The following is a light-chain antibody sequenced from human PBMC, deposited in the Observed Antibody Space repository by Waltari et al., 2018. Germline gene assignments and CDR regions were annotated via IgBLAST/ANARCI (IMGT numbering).Light chain of an antibody. V-gene: IGLV2-8*01. CDR1: SSDVGGYNH. Sequence: QSALTQPPSASGSPGQSVTISCTGTSSDVGGYNHVSCYQQHPGKSPKLMIYEVSKRPSGVPDRFSGSKSGNTASLTVSGLQAEDEADYYCSSYAGSNNYVVFGGGTKLTVL. CDR2: EVS. J-gene: IGLJ2*01. CDR3: SSYAGSNNYVV.